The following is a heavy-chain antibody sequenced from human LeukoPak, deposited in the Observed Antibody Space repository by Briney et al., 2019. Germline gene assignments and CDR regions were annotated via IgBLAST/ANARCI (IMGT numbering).Heavy chain of an antibody. D-gene: IGHD3-10*01. CDR2: IYHTGST. Sequence: SQTLSLTCAVSGASISSATYSWSWIRQPPGRGLEWIGYIYHTGSTTYNPSLKSRVTISLDRSKNQFSLTVNSVTAADTAVYYCCGDYGSGSYRFDYWGPGTLVTVSS. CDR1: GASISSATYS. V-gene: IGHV4-30-2*01. CDR3: CGDYGSGSYRFDY. J-gene: IGHJ4*02.